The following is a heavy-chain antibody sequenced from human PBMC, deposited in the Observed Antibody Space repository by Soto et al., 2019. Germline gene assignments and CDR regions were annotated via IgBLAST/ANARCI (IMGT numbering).Heavy chain of an antibody. V-gene: IGHV3-64D*06. CDR2: ISSNGGST. Sequence: GGSLRLSCSASGFTFSSYAMHWVRQAPGKGLEYVSAISSNGGSTYYADSVKGRFTISRDNSKNTLYLQMSSLRAEDTAVYYCVKDHGSSSPVPNWFDPWSQGTLVTVSS. D-gene: IGHD6-6*01. CDR3: VKDHGSSSPVPNWFDP. J-gene: IGHJ5*02. CDR1: GFTFSSYA.